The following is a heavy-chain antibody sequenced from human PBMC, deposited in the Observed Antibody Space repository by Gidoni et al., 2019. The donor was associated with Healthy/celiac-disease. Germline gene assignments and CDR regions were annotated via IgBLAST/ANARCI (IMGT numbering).Heavy chain of an antibody. CDR3: ARAIYLGPSSWYLFDY. D-gene: IGHD6-13*01. V-gene: IGHV1-2*02. J-gene: IGHJ4*02. Sequence: QVQLVQSGAEVKKPGASVKVSCKASGSTFTGYYMHWVRQAPGQGLEWMGWTNPNSGGTNYAQKFQGRVTMTRDTSISTAYMELSRLRSDDTAVYYCARAIYLGPSSWYLFDYWGQGTLVTVSS. CDR1: GSTFTGYY. CDR2: TNPNSGGT.